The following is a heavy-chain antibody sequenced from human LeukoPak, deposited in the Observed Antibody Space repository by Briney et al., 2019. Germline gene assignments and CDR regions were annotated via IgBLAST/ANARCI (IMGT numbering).Heavy chain of an antibody. J-gene: IGHJ6*02. CDR2: ISSSSSYI. Sequence: GGSLRLSCAASGFIFSSYSMNWVRQAPGKGLEWVSSISSSSSYIYYADSVKSRFTISRDNAKNSLYLQMNSLRAEDTAEYYCARLRYYGMDVWGQGTTVTVSS. CDR1: GFIFSSYS. V-gene: IGHV3-21*01. CDR3: ARLRYYGMDV.